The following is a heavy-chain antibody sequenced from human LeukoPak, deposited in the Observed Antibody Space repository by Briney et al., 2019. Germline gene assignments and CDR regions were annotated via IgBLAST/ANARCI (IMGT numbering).Heavy chain of an antibody. CDR1: GGSISSYY. V-gene: IGHV4-59*08. CDR2: IYYSGST. CDR3: ARHPYSSSWYDPHWFDP. Sequence: PSETLSLTCTVSGGSISSYYWSWIRQPPGKGLEWIGYIYYSGSTIYNPSLKSRVTISVDTSKNQFSLKLSSVTAADTAVYYCARHPYSSSWYDPHWFDPWGQGTLVTVSS. D-gene: IGHD6-13*01. J-gene: IGHJ5*02.